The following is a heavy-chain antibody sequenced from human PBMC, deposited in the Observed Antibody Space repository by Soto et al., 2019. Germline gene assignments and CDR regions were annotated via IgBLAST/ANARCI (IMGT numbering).Heavy chain of an antibody. CDR1: VYTFTSCG. J-gene: IGHJ4*02. Sequence: ASVKVSCKASVYTFTSCGITWVRQAPGQGPEWMGWISAYIGNTYCAHKLEGRVPMTTETSRRTDYKELRGLRSDGTAVYYCARDGVMFRGSVSDFDYWCEGTLDEVSS. CDR3: ARDGVMFRGSVSDFDY. V-gene: IGHV1-18*01. CDR2: ISAYIGNT. D-gene: IGHD3-10*01.